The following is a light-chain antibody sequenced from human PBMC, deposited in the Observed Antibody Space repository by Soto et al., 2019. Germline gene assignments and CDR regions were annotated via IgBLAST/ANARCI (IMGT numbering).Light chain of an antibody. V-gene: IGLV2-14*01. CDR2: DVS. CDR1: SADIGAFNY. J-gene: IGLJ7*01. Sequence: QSALTQPASVSGSPGQSITMSCAGTSADIGAFNYVSWYQHHPDKVPKLLIYDVSNRPSGVSTRFSASKSANTASLTISGLQAGDEADYYCSSYSTPRALVFGGGTQLTVL. CDR3: SSYSTPRALV.